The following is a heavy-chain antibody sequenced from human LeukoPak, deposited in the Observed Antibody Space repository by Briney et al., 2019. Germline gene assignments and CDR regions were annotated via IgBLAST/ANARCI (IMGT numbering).Heavy chain of an antibody. V-gene: IGHV3-30*19. CDR2: IWYDGSNK. D-gene: IGHD3-3*01. J-gene: IGHJ4*02. Sequence: PGGSLRLSCAASGFTFSNYGMHWVRQAPGKGLEWVAVIWYDGSNKYYADSVKGRFTISRDSSKNTLYLQMNSLRAEDTAVYYCARGVYDFWSGYHFRNPPQIDYWGQGTLVTVSS. CDR1: GFTFSNYG. CDR3: ARGVYDFWSGYHFRNPPQIDY.